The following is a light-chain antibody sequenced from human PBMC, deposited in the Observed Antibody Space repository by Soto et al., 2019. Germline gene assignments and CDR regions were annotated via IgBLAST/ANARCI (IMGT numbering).Light chain of an antibody. V-gene: IGKV3-15*01. CDR2: GAS. Sequence: EIVMTQSPATLSVSPGERTTLSCRASQSVSSNLAWYQQKPGQAPRLLIYGASTRATGIPAWFSGSGSGTEFTLIISSLQSEDFAVYYCQQRSNWPSITFGQGTRLEIK. J-gene: IGKJ5*01. CDR1: QSVSSN. CDR3: QQRSNWPSIT.